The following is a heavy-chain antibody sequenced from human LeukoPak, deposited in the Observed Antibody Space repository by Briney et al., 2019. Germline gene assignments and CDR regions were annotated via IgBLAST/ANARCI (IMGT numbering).Heavy chain of an antibody. CDR1: GYTFTGYY. D-gene: IGHD1-7*01. Sequence: ASVKVSCKASGYTFTGYYMHWVRQAPGQGLEWMGIINPSGGSTSYAQKFQGRVTMTRDMSTSTVYMELSSLRSEDTAVYFCARVVWNFGTGYFDYWGQGTLVTVSS. V-gene: IGHV1-46*01. CDR2: INPSGGST. J-gene: IGHJ4*02. CDR3: ARVVWNFGTGYFDY.